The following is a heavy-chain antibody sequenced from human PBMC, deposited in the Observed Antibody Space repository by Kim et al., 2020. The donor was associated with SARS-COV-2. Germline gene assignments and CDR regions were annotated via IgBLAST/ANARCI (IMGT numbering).Heavy chain of an antibody. CDR1: GFIFRNFG. J-gene: IGHJ4*02. D-gene: IGHD3-10*01. V-gene: IGHV3-33*05. CDR2: ISNDGATA. CDR3: ARPSSSHFDF. Sequence: GGSLRLSCAASGFIFRNFGLHWVRQAPGKGLEWVAFISNDGATAIYADSGRGRFTISRDYSENKVYLQMDSLSAGDTAVYYCARPSSSHFDFWGQGTLVSVSS.